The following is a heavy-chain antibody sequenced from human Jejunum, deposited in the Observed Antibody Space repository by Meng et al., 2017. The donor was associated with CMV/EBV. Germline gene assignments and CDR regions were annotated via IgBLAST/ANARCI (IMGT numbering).Heavy chain of an antibody. J-gene: IGHJ4*02. CDR3: ATSPGYPREFGY. Sequence: SGGSVTSDDYYWRWIRQPPGKGLESIGFIHYSGSANSNPSLMSRVTISLDTSKNQFSLRLTSVTAADTAVYYCATSPGYPREFGYWGQGTLVTVSS. V-gene: IGHV4-61*08. D-gene: IGHD3-10*01. CDR2: IHYSGSA. CDR1: GGSVTSDDYY.